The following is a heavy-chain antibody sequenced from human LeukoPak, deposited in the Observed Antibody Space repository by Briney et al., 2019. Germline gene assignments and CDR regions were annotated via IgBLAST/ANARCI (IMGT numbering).Heavy chain of an antibody. CDR3: ARASVENYYYYGMDV. D-gene: IGHD4-23*01. CDR2: IIPILGIA. CDR1: GGTFSSYA. J-gene: IGHJ6*02. V-gene: IGHV1-69*04. Sequence: SVKVSCKASGGTFSSYAISWVRQAPGQGLEWMGRIIPILGIANYAQKFQGRVTITADKSTSTAYMELSSLRSEDTAVYYCARASVENYYYYGMDVWAKGPRSPSP.